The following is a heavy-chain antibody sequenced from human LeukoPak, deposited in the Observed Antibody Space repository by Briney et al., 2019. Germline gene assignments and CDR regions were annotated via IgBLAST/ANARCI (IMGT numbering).Heavy chain of an antibody. CDR2: IYLSGPT. J-gene: IGHJ4*02. V-gene: IGHV4-39*07. Sequence: ASETLSLTCTVSSASFSISSYYWGWIRQPPGKGLEWIGSIYLSGPTYYNPSLKSRVTMSVDTSKNQFSLKLSSVTAADTAVYYCARDNNYYGSGSYHDYWGQGTLVTVSS. CDR1: SASFSISSYY. CDR3: ARDNNYYGSGSYHDY. D-gene: IGHD3-10*01.